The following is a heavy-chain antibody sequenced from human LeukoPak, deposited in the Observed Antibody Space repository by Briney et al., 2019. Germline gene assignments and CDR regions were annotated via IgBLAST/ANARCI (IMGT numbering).Heavy chain of an antibody. CDR3: ARWDTATVSLWFDP. D-gene: IGHD5-18*01. V-gene: IGHV1-8*01. J-gene: IGHJ5*02. CDR1: GYTFTSYD. Sequence: ASVKVSCKASGYTFTSYDINWVRQATGQGLEWMGWMNPYSGNTGYAQKFQGRVTMTRNTSISTAYMELSSLRSEDTAVYYCARWDTATVSLWFDPWGQGTLVTVSS. CDR2: MNPYSGNT.